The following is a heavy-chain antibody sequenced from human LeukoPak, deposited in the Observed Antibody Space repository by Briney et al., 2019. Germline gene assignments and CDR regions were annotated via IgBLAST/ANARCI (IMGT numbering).Heavy chain of an antibody. J-gene: IGHJ4*02. Sequence: RTGGSLRLSCAASGFTFSSYNMNWVRQAPGKGLEWVSSISSSSSYIYYADSVKGRFTISRDNAKNSLYLQMNSLRAEDTAVYYCAREWASQWLVQGGGPFDYWGQGTLVTVSS. D-gene: IGHD6-19*01. CDR2: ISSSSSYI. CDR3: AREWASQWLVQGGGPFDY. V-gene: IGHV3-21*01. CDR1: GFTFSSYN.